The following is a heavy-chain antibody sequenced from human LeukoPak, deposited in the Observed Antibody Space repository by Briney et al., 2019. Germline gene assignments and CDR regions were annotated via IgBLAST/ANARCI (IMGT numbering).Heavy chain of an antibody. CDR1: GGSISSNY. V-gene: IGHV4-59*08. CDR2: IYHSGST. J-gene: IGHJ4*02. Sequence: PSETLSLTCTVSGGSISSNYWSWIRQPPGKGLEWIGYIYHSGSTSYNPSLKSRVTFSVDTSKNQFSLKLSSVTAADTAVYYCARVNYYDSNYFDYWGQGTLVTVSS. D-gene: IGHD3-22*01. CDR3: ARVNYYDSNYFDY.